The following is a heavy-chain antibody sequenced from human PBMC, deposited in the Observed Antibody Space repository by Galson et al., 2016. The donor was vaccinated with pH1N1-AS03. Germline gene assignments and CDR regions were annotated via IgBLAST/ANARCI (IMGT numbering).Heavy chain of an antibody. D-gene: IGHD1-26*01. CDR1: GLIFKNTW. Sequence: SLRLSCAVSGLIFKNTWMSWVRQAPGMGLEWVGRIQSKFNGGAIDYAAAVTGRFTISRDDSQNTLYLQMNNLKTEDTGLYYCATDSRGGSYYGVSWGQGTLVTVSS. CDR2: IQSKFNGGAI. J-gene: IGHJ4*02. V-gene: IGHV3-15*01. CDR3: ATDSRGGSYYGVS.